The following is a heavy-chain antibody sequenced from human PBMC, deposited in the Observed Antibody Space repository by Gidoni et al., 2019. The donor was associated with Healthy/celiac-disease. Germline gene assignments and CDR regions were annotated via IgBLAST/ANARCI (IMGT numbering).Heavy chain of an antibody. CDR3: ARDLLPYSSSWYEDV. V-gene: IGHV4-31*03. D-gene: IGHD6-13*01. J-gene: IGHJ6*02. CDR2: IYYSGSP. Sequence: QVQLQESGPGLVKPSQTLSLTSTVPGVSISSGGYYWSWIRQHPGKGLEWIGYIYYSGSPYYNPSLKSRVTISVDTSKNQFSLKLSSVTAADTAVYYCARDLLPYSSSWYEDVWGQGTTVTVSS. CDR1: GVSISSGGYY.